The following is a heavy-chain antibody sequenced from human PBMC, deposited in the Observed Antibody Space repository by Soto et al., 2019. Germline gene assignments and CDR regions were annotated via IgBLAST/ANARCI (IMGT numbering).Heavy chain of an antibody. D-gene: IGHD1-26*01. CDR3: AKVGDRQWELLIDRYFDY. J-gene: IGHJ4*02. CDR2: ISGSGGST. Sequence: GGSLRLSCAASGFTFSSYAMSWVRQAPGKGLEWVSAISGSGGSTYYADSVKGRFTISRDNSKNTLYLQMNSLRAEDTAVYYCAKVGDRQWELLIDRYFDYWGQGTLVTVSS. CDR1: GFTFSSYA. V-gene: IGHV3-23*01.